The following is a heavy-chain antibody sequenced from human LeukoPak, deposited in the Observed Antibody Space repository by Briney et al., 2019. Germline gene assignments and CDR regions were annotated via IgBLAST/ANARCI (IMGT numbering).Heavy chain of an antibody. CDR3: ATMANP. Sequence: QSGGSLRLSCAASGFAFSSHAMSWVRQAPGKGLEWVSAISGGGETTWYADSVKGRFIMSRDNSRNMLHLQMNSLRAEDTAVYYCATMANPWGQGTLVTVSS. CDR2: ISGGGETT. CDR1: GFAFSSHA. D-gene: IGHD5-24*01. J-gene: IGHJ5*02. V-gene: IGHV3-23*01.